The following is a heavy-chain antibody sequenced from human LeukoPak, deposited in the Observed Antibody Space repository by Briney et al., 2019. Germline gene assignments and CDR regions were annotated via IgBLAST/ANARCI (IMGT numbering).Heavy chain of an antibody. J-gene: IGHJ4*02. CDR3: ANGYSYGYIDY. CDR2: ISYDGSNK. Sequence: GGSLRHSCAASGFTFSSYGMHWVRQAPGKGLEWVAVISYDGSNKYYADSVKGRFTISRDNSKNTLYLQMNSLRAEDTAVYYCANGYSYGYIDYWGQGTLVTVSS. D-gene: IGHD5-18*01. V-gene: IGHV3-30*18. CDR1: GFTFSSYG.